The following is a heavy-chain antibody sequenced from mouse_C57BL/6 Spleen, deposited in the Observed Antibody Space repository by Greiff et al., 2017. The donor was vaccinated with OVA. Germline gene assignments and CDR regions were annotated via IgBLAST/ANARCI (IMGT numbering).Heavy chain of an antibody. Sequence: EVQLVESGGGLVKPGGSLKLSCAASGFTFSDYGMHWVRQAPEKGLEWVAYISSGSSSIYYADTVKGRFTISRDNSKNTLFLQMTSLRSEDTAVCYCARRDYGSSYWYFDVWGTGTTVTVSS. CDR3: ARRDYGSSYWYFDV. J-gene: IGHJ1*03. CDR1: GFTFSDYG. V-gene: IGHV5-17*01. CDR2: ISSGSSSI. D-gene: IGHD1-1*01.